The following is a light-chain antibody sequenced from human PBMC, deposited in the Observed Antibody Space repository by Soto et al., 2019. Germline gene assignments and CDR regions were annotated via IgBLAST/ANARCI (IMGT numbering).Light chain of an antibody. J-gene: IGLJ1*01. V-gene: IGLV2-8*01. CDR2: EVV. Sequence: QSALTQPPSASGSPGQSVTISCTGTKXDIGVYDFVSWYQHHPGKAPRLIIYEVVQRPSGVPDRFSGSKSGNTASLTVSGLQAADEADYFCKSXAGSNTYVFGSGTKVTV. CDR1: KXDIGVYDF. CDR3: KSXAGSNTYV.